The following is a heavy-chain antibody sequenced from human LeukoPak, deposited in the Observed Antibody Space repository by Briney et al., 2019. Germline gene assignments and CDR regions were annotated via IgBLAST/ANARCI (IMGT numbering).Heavy chain of an antibody. CDR3: ATTTRYYGSGSYRGGMDV. V-gene: IGHV4-39*07. CDR1: GGSISSSSYY. Sequence: PSETLSLTCTVSGGSISSSSYYWGWIRQPPGKGLEWIGSIYYSGSTYYNPSLKSRVTISVDTSKNQFSLKLSSVTAADTAVYYCATTTRYYGSGSYRGGMDVWGQGTTVTVSS. CDR2: IYYSGST. J-gene: IGHJ6*02. D-gene: IGHD3-10*01.